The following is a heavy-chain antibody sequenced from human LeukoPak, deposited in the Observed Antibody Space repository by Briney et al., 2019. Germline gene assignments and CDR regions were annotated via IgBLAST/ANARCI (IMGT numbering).Heavy chain of an antibody. CDR3: ARLRSGMDV. CDR2: VYNSGST. V-gene: IGHV4-59*01. Sequence: SETLSLTCTVSGGSINSYYWTWIRQPPGKGLEWIANVYNSGSTNYNPSLKSRVTISVDMFKNQYSLKLTSVTAADTAVYYCARLRSGMDVWGQGTTVTVSS. CDR1: GGSINSYY. J-gene: IGHJ6*02.